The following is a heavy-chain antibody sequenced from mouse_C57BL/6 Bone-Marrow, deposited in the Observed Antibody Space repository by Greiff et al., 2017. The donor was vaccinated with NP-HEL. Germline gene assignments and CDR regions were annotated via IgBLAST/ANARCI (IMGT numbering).Heavy chain of an antibody. D-gene: IGHD1-1*01. J-gene: IGHJ4*01. CDR3: ARKITTVVNDAMDY. Sequence: VKLVESGAELAKPGASVKLSCKASGYTFTSYWMHWVKQRPGQGLEWIGYINPSSGYTKYKQKFKDKATLTADKSSSTAYMQLRSLTYEDSAVDYCARKITTVVNDAMDYWGQGTSVTVSA. CDR2: INPSSGYT. CDR1: GYTFTSYW. V-gene: IGHV1-7*01.